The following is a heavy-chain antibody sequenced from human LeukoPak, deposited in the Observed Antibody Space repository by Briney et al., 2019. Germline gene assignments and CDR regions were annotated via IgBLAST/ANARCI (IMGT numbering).Heavy chain of an antibody. CDR3: ARAGEEYDILTGYYYY. CDR1: GYTFTGYY. V-gene: IGHV1-2*02. J-gene: IGHJ4*02. D-gene: IGHD3-9*01. Sequence: ASVKVSCKASGYTFTGYYMHWVRQAPGQGLEWMGWINPNSGGTNYAQKFQGRVTMTRDTSISTAHMELSRLRSDDTAVYYCARAGEEYDILTGYYYYWGQGTLVTVSS. CDR2: INPNSGGT.